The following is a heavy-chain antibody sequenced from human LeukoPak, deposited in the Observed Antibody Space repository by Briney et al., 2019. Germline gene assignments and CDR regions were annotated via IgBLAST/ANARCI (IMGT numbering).Heavy chain of an antibody. J-gene: IGHJ4*02. D-gene: IGHD4-17*01. V-gene: IGHV3-48*02. CDR1: GFTFSIYS. Sequence: GGSLRLSCAASGFTFSIYSMNWVRQAPGKGLEWVSYIGGTHSNIYYADSEKGRFTISRDDAKNSLYLQMNSLRDEDTAVYYCARDRDYAFDSWGQGTLVTVSS. CDR2: IGGTHSNI. CDR3: ARDRDYAFDS.